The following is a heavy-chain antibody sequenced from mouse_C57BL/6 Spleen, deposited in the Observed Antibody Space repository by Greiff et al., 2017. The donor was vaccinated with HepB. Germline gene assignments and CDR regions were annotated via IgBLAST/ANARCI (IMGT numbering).Heavy chain of an antibody. Sequence: QVTLKECGPGILQPSQTLSLTCSFSGFSLSTFGMGVGWIRQPSGKGLEWLAHIWWDDDKYYNPALKSRLTISKDTSKNQVFLKIANVDTADTATYYCAERDGEEGYYFDYWGQGTTLTVSS. J-gene: IGHJ2*01. CDR3: AERDGEEGYYFDY. CDR1: GFSLSTFGMG. CDR2: IWWDDDK. V-gene: IGHV8-8*01. D-gene: IGHD2-3*01.